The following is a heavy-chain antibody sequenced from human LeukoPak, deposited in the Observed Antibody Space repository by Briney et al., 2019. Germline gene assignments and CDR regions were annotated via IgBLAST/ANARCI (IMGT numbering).Heavy chain of an antibody. CDR3: AKDNSYGFTHFDY. J-gene: IGHJ4*02. CDR1: GITFSTYA. CDR2: ISWNSGSI. Sequence: GGSLRLSCAASGITFSTYAMNWVRQAPGKGLEWVSGISWNSGSIGYADSVKGRFTISRDNAKNSLYLQMNSLRAEDTALYYCAKDNSYGFTHFDYWGQGTLVTVSS. D-gene: IGHD5-18*01. V-gene: IGHV3-9*01.